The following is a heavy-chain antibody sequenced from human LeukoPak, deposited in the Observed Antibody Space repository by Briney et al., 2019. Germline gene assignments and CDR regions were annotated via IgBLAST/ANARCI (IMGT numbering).Heavy chain of an antibody. D-gene: IGHD3/OR15-3a*01. CDR2: ISGTGGST. Sequence: PGRSLRLSCAASGFTFSTYALHWVSQAPGKGLEWVSTISGTGGSTSYADSVKGRFTISRDNSKNTLYLQMNSLSAEDTAVYYCAEDWAGYFPYWGQGTLVTVSS. CDR3: AEDWAGYFPY. J-gene: IGHJ4*02. V-gene: IGHV3-23*01. CDR1: GFTFSTYA.